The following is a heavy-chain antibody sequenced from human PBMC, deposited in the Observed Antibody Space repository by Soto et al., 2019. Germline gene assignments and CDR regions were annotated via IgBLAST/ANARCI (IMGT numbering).Heavy chain of an antibody. CDR1: GFSLSTTGVG. Sequence: QITLKESGPTLVRPTQTLTLTCTFSGFSLSTTGVGVGWIRQPPGKALEWLALIYWDDDKRYSPSLKSRLTITKDTSKKEVILTMTNMDPVDTARYYCAQRLPHYGLGRERENWFDPWGQGTLVTVSS. CDR3: AQRLPHYGLGRERENWFDP. V-gene: IGHV2-5*02. J-gene: IGHJ5*02. CDR2: IYWDDDK. D-gene: IGHD3-10*01.